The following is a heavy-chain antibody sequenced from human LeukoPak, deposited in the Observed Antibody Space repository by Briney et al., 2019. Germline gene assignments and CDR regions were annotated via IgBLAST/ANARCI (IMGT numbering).Heavy chain of an antibody. CDR1: GFTFSSYW. Sequence: PGGSLRLSCAASGFTFSSYWMSWVRQAPGKGLEWVANIKQDGSEKYYVDSVKGRFTISRDNAKNSLYLQMNSLRAEDTAVYYCARISGSGSIYSCFDYWGQGTLVTVSS. CDR3: ARISGSGSIYSCFDY. D-gene: IGHD3-10*01. V-gene: IGHV3-7*01. J-gene: IGHJ4*02. CDR2: IKQDGSEK.